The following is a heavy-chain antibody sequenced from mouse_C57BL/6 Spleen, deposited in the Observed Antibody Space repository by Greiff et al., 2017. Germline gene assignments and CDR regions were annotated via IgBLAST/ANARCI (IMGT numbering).Heavy chain of an antibody. V-gene: IGHV14-4*01. J-gene: IGHJ2*01. Sequence: EVKLQQSGAELVRPGASVKLSCTASGFNIKDDYMHWVKQRPEQGLEWIGWIDPENGDTEYASKFQGKATITADTSSNTAYLQLSSLTSEDTAVYYCTTRVHDYDDYWGQGTTLTVSS. CDR1: GFNIKDDY. CDR2: IDPENGDT. CDR3: TTRVHDYDDY. D-gene: IGHD2-4*01.